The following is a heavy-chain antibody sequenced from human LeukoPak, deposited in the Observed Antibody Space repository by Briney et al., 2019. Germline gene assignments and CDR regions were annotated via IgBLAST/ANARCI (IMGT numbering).Heavy chain of an antibody. J-gene: IGHJ4*02. CDR2: ISSSGSTI. CDR1: GFTFSDYY. V-gene: IGHV3-11*01. CDR3: ARDKSVSEAGFDY. Sequence: GGSLRLSCVASGFTFSDYYMSWIRQAPGKGLEWVSYISSSGSTIYYTDSVKGRFTISRDNAKNSLYLQMNSLRAEDTAVYYCARDKSVSEAGFDYWGQGILVTVSS. D-gene: IGHD6-13*01.